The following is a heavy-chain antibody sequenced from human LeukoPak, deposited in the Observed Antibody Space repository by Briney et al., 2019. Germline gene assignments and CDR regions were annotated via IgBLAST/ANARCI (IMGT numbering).Heavy chain of an antibody. V-gene: IGHV3-23*01. CDR2: ISGSGGGT. CDR3: ARVIDFTSRYGSMFDY. Sequence: GGSLRLSCAASGFTFSSYAMSWVRQAPGKGLEWVSAISGSGGGTYYADSVKGRFTISRDNSKNTLYLQMNSLRAEDRAVYYCARVIDFTSRYGSMFDYWGQGTLVTVSS. CDR1: GFTFSSYA. J-gene: IGHJ4*02. D-gene: IGHD2-2*01.